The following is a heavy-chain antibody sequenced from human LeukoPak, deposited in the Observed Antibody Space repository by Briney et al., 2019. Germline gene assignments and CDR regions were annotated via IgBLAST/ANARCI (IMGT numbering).Heavy chain of an antibody. J-gene: IGHJ4*02. CDR2: FYYSGST. V-gene: IGHV4-59*01. Sequence: SETLSLTCTVSGGSMSYYYWSWIRQPPGKGLEWIGYFYYSGSTNHNPSLKSRVTISLDMSKNQFSLKLSSVTAADTAVYYCARIGELWVDWGQGTLVTVSS. D-gene: IGHD3-10*01. CDR1: GGSMSYYY. CDR3: ARIGELWVD.